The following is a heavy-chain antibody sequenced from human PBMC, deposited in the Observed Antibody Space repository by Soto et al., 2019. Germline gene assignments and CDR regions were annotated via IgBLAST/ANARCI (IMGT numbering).Heavy chain of an antibody. CDR1: GYTFSNYG. Sequence: QVQLVQSGGEVKRPGASVKVSCKTSGYTFSNYGITWVRQAPGQPLEWLGWISLYSDGTNYAQKFQGRVSMTTDTTTTAAYIGLRSLRSDDTAVYYCARVVPGAGGWFGPWGQGTLVTVSS. CDR3: ARVVPGAGGWFGP. CDR2: ISLYSDGT. V-gene: IGHV1-18*01. J-gene: IGHJ5*02. D-gene: IGHD2-2*01.